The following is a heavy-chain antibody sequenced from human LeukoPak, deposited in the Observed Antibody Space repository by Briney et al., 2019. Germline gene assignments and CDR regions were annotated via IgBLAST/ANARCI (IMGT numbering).Heavy chain of an antibody. CDR1: GFTFGSHW. Sequence: GGSLRLSCAASGFTFGSHWMTWVRQAPGKGLEWVASIKQGGSEKYYVDSVKGRFTVSRDNAQNSVSLQMNSLSADDTAIYYCARGIEYSSSSFDYWGQGTLVTVSS. J-gene: IGHJ4*02. V-gene: IGHV3-7*01. CDR2: IKQGGSEK. D-gene: IGHD6-6*01. CDR3: ARGIEYSSSSFDY.